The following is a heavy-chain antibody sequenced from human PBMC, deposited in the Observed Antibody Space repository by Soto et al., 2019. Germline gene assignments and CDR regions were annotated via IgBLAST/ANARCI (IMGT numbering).Heavy chain of an antibody. D-gene: IGHD5-12*01. Sequence: QVQLVESGGGLVKPGGSLRLSCAASGFTFSDYYMSWIRQAPGKGLEWVSYISSSSSYTNYADSVKGRFTISRDNAKNSLYLQMNSLRAEDTAVYYCARDRRWLTSNYWGQGTLVTVSS. J-gene: IGHJ4*02. CDR1: GFTFSDYY. CDR3: ARDRRWLTSNY. CDR2: ISSSSSYT. V-gene: IGHV3-11*06.